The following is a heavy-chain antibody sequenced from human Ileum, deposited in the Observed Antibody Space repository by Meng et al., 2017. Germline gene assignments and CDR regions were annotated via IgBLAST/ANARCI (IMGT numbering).Heavy chain of an antibody. Sequence: ASVKVSCKASGYTFTDYQMHWVRQAPGQGLEWMGRINPKSGGTNYPQRFQGRVTMTRDTSITTFYMELSRLRSDDSAVYYCARDLYAKDLDHWGQGTLVTVS. V-gene: IGHV1-2*06. CDR3: ARDLYAKDLDH. D-gene: IGHD3-16*01. CDR1: GYTFTDYQ. J-gene: IGHJ4*02. CDR2: INPKSGGT.